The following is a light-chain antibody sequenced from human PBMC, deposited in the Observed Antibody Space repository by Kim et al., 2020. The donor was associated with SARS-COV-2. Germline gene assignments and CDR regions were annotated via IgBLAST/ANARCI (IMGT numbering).Light chain of an antibody. V-gene: IGKV3-20*01. Sequence: FPGERATLSCRASQSVSSSYLAWYQHKPGQSPRLLIHGASSRATGVPDRFRGGGSGTDFTLTITRLEPEDFAVYYCQQYGRSPTTFGQGTRLEIK. CDR1: QSVSSSY. CDR2: GAS. CDR3: QQYGRSPTT. J-gene: IGKJ5*01.